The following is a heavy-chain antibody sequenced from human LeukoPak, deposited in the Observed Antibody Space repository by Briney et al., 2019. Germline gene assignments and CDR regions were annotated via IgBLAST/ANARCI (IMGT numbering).Heavy chain of an antibody. CDR1: GFTFSTYA. Sequence: GGSLRLSCAASGFTFSTYAMSCVRQAPGKGLDWVSAISVSGGSTYYADSVKGRFTISRDNSKNTLYLQMNSLTAEDTAVYSCAKDLGPRWYFDLWGRGTLVTVSS. J-gene: IGHJ2*01. CDR3: AKDLGPRWYFDL. D-gene: IGHD3-16*01. V-gene: IGHV3-23*01. CDR2: ISVSGGST.